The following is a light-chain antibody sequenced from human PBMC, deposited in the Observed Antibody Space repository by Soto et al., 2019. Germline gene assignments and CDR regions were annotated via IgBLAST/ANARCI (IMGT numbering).Light chain of an antibody. CDR2: DVS. V-gene: IGLV2-14*01. Sequence: QSVLTQPASVSGSPGQSITISCTGTSSDVGGYRYVSWYQQHPGKAPKLMIYDVSNRPSGVSNRFSGSKSGNTASLTISGLQAEDEADYYCSSFVGNSAWVFGSGTKVTVL. CDR3: SSFVGNSAWV. J-gene: IGLJ1*01. CDR1: SSDVGGYRY.